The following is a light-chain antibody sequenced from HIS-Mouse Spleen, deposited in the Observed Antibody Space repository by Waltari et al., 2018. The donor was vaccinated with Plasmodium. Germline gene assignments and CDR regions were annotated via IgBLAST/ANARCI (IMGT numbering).Light chain of an antibody. J-gene: IGKJ1*01. V-gene: IGKV1-5*03. CDR2: KAS. CDR3: QQYNSYSWT. Sequence: DIQMTQSPSTLSASVGDSVTITCRASQSISSRLAWYQQEPGKAPKLLIYKASSLESGGPSRFSGSGSGTEFTLTISSLQPDDFATYYCQQYNSYSWTFGQGTKVEIK. CDR1: QSISSR.